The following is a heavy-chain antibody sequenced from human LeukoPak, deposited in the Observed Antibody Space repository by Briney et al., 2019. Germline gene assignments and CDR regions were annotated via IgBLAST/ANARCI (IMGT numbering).Heavy chain of an antibody. V-gene: IGHV3-23*01. CDR3: AKDLGSITIFGVVIIHRPLDY. J-gene: IGHJ4*01. CDR1: GFTFSSYA. CDR2: ISGSGGST. Sequence: GGSLRLSCAASGFTFSSYAMSWVRQAPGKGLEWVSAISGSGGSTYYADSVKGRFTISRDNSKNTLYLQMNSLRAEDTAVYYCAKDLGSITIFGVVIIHRPLDYWGHGTLVTVSS. D-gene: IGHD3-3*01.